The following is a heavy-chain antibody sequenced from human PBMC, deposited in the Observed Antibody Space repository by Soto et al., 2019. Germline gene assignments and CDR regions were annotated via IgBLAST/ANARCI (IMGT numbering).Heavy chain of an antibody. CDR1: GGSVSSGSYY. CDR2: IYYSGST. J-gene: IGHJ5*02. D-gene: IGHD6-6*01. CDR3: ARDEPYSSSSRWFDP. V-gene: IGHV4-61*01. Sequence: SETLSLTCTVSGGSVSSGSYYWSWIRQPPGKGLEWIGYIYYSGSTNYNPSLKSRVTISVDTSKNQFSLKLSSGTAADTAVYYCARDEPYSSSSRWFDPWGQGTLVTVSS.